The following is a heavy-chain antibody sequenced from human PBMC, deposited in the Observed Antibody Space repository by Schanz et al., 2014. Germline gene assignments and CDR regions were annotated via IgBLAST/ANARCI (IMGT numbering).Heavy chain of an antibody. CDR1: GFTFSSYA. Sequence: EVQLLESGGGLVQPGGSLRLSCAASGFTFSSYAMSWVRQAPGKGLEWVSAISASGGTTYYADSVKGRFTISRDNSKNTLYLQMNSLRAEDTAVYYCAKTPREYCNYDNCPNWFDSWGQGTLXTVSS. V-gene: IGHV3-23*01. D-gene: IGHD2-15*01. CDR3: AKTPREYCNYDNCPNWFDS. CDR2: ISASGGTT. J-gene: IGHJ5*01.